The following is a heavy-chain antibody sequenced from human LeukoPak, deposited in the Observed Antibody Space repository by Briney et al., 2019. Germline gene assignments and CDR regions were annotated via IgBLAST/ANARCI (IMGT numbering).Heavy chain of an antibody. D-gene: IGHD3-22*01. CDR2: MNPRSSNS. V-gene: IGHV1-8*01. J-gene: IGHJ4*02. CDR1: GYTFTNYD. Sequence: ASVKVSCKASGYTFTNYDINWVRQATGQGLEWMGWMNPRSSNSGYAQELQGRVTMTRNTAINTAYMELSSLRVEDTAVYYCVTSICCYDPSGYYPFDYWGQGTLVTVSS. CDR3: VTSICCYDPSGYYPFDY.